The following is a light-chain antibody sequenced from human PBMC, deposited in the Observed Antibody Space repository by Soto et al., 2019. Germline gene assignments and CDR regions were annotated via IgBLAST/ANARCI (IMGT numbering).Light chain of an antibody. CDR3: QARDNSVI. J-gene: IGLJ2*01. Sequence: SYELTQPPSVSVSPGQTASITCSGDRLGAKYVCWYQQKPGQSPLLVIYEDNKRPSGIPERFSGSNSGNTATLTISVTQAMDEADYYCQARDNSVIFGGGTKVTVL. CDR1: RLGAKY. CDR2: EDN. V-gene: IGLV3-1*01.